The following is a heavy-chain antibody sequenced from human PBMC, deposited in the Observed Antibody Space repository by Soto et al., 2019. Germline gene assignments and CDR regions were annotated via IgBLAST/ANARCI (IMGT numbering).Heavy chain of an antibody. CDR3: ARDRNFGVVIITYYGMDV. CDR1: GDSVSSNSAA. J-gene: IGHJ6*02. CDR2: TYYRSKWYN. V-gene: IGHV6-1*01. D-gene: IGHD3-3*02. Sequence: SRTLSLTCAISGDSVSSNSAAWNWIRQSPSRGLEWLGRTYYRSKWYNDYAVSVKSRITINPDTSKNQFSLQLNSVTPEDTAVYYCARDRNFGVVIITYYGMDVWGQGTTVTVSS.